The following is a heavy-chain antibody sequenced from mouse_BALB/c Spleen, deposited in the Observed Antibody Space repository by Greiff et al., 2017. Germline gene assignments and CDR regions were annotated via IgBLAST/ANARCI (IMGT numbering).Heavy chain of an antibody. Sequence: VQLQQPGAELVMPGASVKMSCKASGYTFTDYWMHWVKQRPGQGLEWIGAIDTSDSYTSYNQKFKGKATLTVDESSSTAYMQLSSLTSEDSAVYYCARWGYYGSSPDYWGQGTTLTVSS. D-gene: IGHD1-1*01. J-gene: IGHJ2*01. CDR1: GYTFTDYW. CDR3: ARWGYYGSSPDY. CDR2: IDTSDSYT. V-gene: IGHV1-69*01.